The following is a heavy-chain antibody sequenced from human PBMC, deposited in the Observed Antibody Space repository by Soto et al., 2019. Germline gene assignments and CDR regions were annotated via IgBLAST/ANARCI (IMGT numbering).Heavy chain of an antibody. CDR2: IKQDGSEK. CDR3: ASLMVRGVMWLDY. D-gene: IGHD3-10*01. Sequence: PGGSLRLSCAASGFTFSSYSMSWVLQVPWKGLEWVANIKQDGSEKYYVDSVKGRFTISRDNAKNSLYLQMNSLRAEDTAVYYCASLMVRGVMWLDYWGQGTLVTVSS. J-gene: IGHJ4*02. V-gene: IGHV3-7*05. CDR1: GFTFSSYS.